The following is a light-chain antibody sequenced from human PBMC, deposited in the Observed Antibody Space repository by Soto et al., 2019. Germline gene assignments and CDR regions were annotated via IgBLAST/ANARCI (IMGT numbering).Light chain of an antibody. CDR1: SSDIDTSRY. CDR3: SSDVSGYSLVV. V-gene: IGLV2-14*01. Sequence: QSALTQPASVSGSPGQSITISCSGASSDIDTSRYVSWYQQHPGKAPKLLIYEVSTRPSGVSSRFSGAKSGNTASLTSSGHQPEDEADYSYSSDVSGYSLVVFGGGTKLTVL. J-gene: IGLJ3*02. CDR2: EVS.